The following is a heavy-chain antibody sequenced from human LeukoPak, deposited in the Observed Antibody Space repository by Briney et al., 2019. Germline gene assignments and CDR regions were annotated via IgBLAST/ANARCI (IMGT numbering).Heavy chain of an antibody. CDR3: ARALNDPYYHYYGMDV. J-gene: IGHJ6*02. D-gene: IGHD1-1*01. CDR1: GFTVSSNY. V-gene: IGHV3-53*01. Sequence: GGSLRLSCAASGFTVSSNYMSWVRQAPGKGLEWVLVIYSGGSTYYADSVKGRFTISRDNSKNTLYLQMNSLRAEDTAVYYCARALNDPYYHYYGMDVWGQGTTVTVSS. CDR2: IYSGGST.